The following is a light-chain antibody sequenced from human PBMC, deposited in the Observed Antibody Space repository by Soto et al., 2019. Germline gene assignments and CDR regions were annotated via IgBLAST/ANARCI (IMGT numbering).Light chain of an antibody. CDR3: QTWGAGTQV. CDR1: SSHTNFA. J-gene: IGLJ2*01. CDR2: ITSDGSH. Sequence: QSVLTQSPAASGSLGDSVRLTCVLSSSHTNFAVAWHQQQSRKAPRFLMKITSDGSHTKGDGIPDRFSGSSSGPERYLTISNLHSDDEGDYFCQTWGAGTQVFGGGTKLTVL. V-gene: IGLV4-69*01.